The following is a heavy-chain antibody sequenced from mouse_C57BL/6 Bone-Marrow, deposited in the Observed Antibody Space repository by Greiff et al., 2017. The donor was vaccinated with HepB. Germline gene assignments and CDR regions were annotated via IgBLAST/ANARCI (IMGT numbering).Heavy chain of an antibody. V-gene: IGHV5-16*01. Sequence: DVKLVESEGGLVQPGSSMKLSCTASGFTFSDYYMAWVRQVPEKGLEWVANINYDGSSTYYLDSLKSRFIISRDNAKNILYLQMSSLKSEDTATYYCAREGWVSYWYFDVWGTGTTVTVSS. J-gene: IGHJ1*03. CDR1: GFTFSDYY. CDR2: INYDGSST. D-gene: IGHD6-2*01. CDR3: AREGWVSYWYFDV.